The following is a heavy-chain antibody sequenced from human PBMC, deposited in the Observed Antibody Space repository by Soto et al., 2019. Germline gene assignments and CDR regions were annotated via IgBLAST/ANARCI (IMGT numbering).Heavy chain of an antibody. CDR3: VTSRRYCSGGSCFLHYFDY. Sequence: QVQLVQSGAEVKKPGSSVKVSCKASGGTFSSYAISWVRQAPGQGLEWMGGIIPIFGTANYAQKFQGRVTITADESTSTADMELSSLRSEDTAVYYCVTSRRYCSGGSCFLHYFDYWGQGTLVTVSS. D-gene: IGHD2-15*01. J-gene: IGHJ4*02. CDR2: IIPIFGTA. CDR1: GGTFSSYA. V-gene: IGHV1-69*01.